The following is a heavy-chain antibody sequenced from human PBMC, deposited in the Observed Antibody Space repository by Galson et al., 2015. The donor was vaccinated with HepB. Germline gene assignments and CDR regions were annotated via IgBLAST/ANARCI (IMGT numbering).Heavy chain of an antibody. V-gene: IGHV3-15*01. J-gene: IGHJ6*02. CDR1: GFTFSNAW. D-gene: IGHD2-2*01. CDR3: TGEGQLLLKEGPVDGMDV. Sequence: SLRLSCAASGFTFSNAWMSWVRQAPGKGREWVGRIKSKTDGGTTDSAAPVKGRFTISRDDSKNTLYLQMNSLKTEDTAVYYCTGEGQLLLKEGPVDGMDVWGQGTTVTVSS. CDR2: IKSKTDGGTT.